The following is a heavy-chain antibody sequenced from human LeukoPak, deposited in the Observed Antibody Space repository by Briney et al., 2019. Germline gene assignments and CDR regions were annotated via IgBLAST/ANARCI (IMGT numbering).Heavy chain of an antibody. V-gene: IGHV4-34*01. Sequence: SETLSLTCTVSGGSISSYYWSWIRQPPGKGLEWIGEINHSGSTNYNPSLKSRVTISVDTSENQFSLKLSSVTAADTAVYYCARARSVVTAFDYWGQGTLVTVSS. J-gene: IGHJ4*02. D-gene: IGHD2-21*02. CDR3: ARARSVVTAFDY. CDR1: GGSISSYY. CDR2: INHSGST.